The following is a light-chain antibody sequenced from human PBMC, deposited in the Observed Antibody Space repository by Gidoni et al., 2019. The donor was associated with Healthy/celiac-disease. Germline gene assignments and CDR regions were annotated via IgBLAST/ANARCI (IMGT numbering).Light chain of an antibody. CDR3: QAWDSSTAGWV. CDR1: TLGDKY. Sequence: SYELTQPPSVSVSPGQTASITCSGDTLGDKYACWYQQKPGQSPVLVIYQDSKRPSGIPERFSGSNAGNTATLTISGTQAMDEADYYCQAWDSSTAGWVFGGGTKLTVL. V-gene: IGLV3-1*01. J-gene: IGLJ3*02. CDR2: QDS.